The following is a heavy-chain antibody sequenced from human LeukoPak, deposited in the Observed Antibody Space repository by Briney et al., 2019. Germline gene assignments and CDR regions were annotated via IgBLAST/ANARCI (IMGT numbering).Heavy chain of an antibody. D-gene: IGHD6-6*01. CDR2: ISSSSSYI. Sequence: GGSLRLSCAASGFTSSSYSMNWVRQAPGKGLEWVSSISSSSSYIYYADSVKGRFTISRDNAKNSLYLQMNSLRAEDTAVYYCARQGSSDAFDIWGQGTMVTVSS. CDR3: ARQGSSDAFDI. J-gene: IGHJ3*02. CDR1: GFTSSSYS. V-gene: IGHV3-21*01.